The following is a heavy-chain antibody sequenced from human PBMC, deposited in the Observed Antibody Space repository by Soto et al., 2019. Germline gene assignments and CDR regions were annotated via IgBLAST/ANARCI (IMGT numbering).Heavy chain of an antibody. CDR1: GISTSSYW. CDR3: VTGYHSDY. D-gene: IGHD5-18*01. J-gene: IGHJ4*02. CDR2: IKNDGSEK. V-gene: IGHV3-7*03. Sequence: GGSLRLSCAASGISTSSYWMGWVRQAPGRGLEWVASIKNDGSEKYYMDSLKGRFTISRDNALNSLYLQMNSLRAEDTAVYFCVTGYHSDYWGQGTLVTVSS.